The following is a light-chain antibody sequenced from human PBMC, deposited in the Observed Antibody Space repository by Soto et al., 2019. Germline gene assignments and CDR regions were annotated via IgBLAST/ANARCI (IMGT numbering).Light chain of an antibody. CDR1: QSISSW. J-gene: IGKJ2*01. CDR3: QQYNDSFPYT. V-gene: IGKV1-5*03. Sequence: DIQMTQSPSTLSASVGDRVTITCWASQSISSWLAWYQQKPGTAPKVLIYEASTLETGVPSRFSGIRSGTEFTLTVSSLQPDDFATYYCQQYNDSFPYTFGQGTKLEIK. CDR2: EAS.